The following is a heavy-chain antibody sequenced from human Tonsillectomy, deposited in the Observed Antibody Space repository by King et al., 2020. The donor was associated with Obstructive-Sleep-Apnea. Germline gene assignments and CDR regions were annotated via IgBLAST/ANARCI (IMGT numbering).Heavy chain of an antibody. CDR1: GGPISSGGYY. D-gene: IGHD3-10*01. CDR3: ARDLGVRGVPYYYYGMDV. CDR2: IYYSGST. Sequence: VQLQESGPGLVKPSQNLSLTCTVSGGPISSGGYYWSWIRQHPGKGLEWIGYIYYSGSTYYNPSLESRVTISGDTSKNQFSLKASSVTAADTAMYYCARDLGVRGVPYYYYGMDVWGQGTTVTVSS. J-gene: IGHJ6*02. V-gene: IGHV4-31*03.